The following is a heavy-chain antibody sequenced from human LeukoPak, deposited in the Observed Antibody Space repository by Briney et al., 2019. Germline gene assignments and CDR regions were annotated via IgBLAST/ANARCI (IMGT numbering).Heavy chain of an antibody. J-gene: IGHJ4*02. D-gene: IGHD3-22*01. Sequence: PGGSLRLSCAGSGFPFSSYTMNWVRQAPGKGLEWVSSITSSGAYIYYSDSVKGRFTISRDNANISLYLQMNSLGAEDTAVYYCARALAFDSSGYSACPNWGQGTLDTVSS. V-gene: IGHV3-21*01. CDR3: ARALAFDSSGYSACPN. CDR2: ITSSGAYI. CDR1: GFPFSSYT.